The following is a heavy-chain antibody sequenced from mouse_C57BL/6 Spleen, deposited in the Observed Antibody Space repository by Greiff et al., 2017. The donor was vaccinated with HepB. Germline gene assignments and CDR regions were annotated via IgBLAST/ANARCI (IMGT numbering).Heavy chain of an antibody. CDR3: ARVVAQYYYAMDY. CDR2: ISDGGSYT. D-gene: IGHD1-1*01. J-gene: IGHJ4*01. CDR1: GFTFSSYA. Sequence: EVKLVESGGGLVKPGGSLKLSCAASGFTFSSYAMSWVRQTPEKRLEWVATISDGGSYTYYPDNVKGRFTISRDNAKNNLYLQMSHLKSEDTAMYYCARVVAQYYYAMDYWGQGTSVTVSS. V-gene: IGHV5-4*03.